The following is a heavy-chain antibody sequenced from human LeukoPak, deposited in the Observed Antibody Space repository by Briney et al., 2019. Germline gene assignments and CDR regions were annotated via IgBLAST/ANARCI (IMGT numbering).Heavy chain of an antibody. CDR2: IYPGDSDT. CDR1: GYSFTKYW. CDR3: ARSNRRYYYYYGMDV. Sequence: GESLKISCKGSGYSFTKYWIGWVRQMPGKGLEWMGIIYPGDSDTRYSPSFQGQVTISADKSISTAYLQWSSLKASDTAIYYCARSNRRYYYYYGMDVWGQGTTVTVSS. D-gene: IGHD1-14*01. J-gene: IGHJ6*02. V-gene: IGHV5-51*01.